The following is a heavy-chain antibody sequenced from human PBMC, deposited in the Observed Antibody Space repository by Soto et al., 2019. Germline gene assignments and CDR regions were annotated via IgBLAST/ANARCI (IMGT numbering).Heavy chain of an antibody. CDR2: MNPNSGNT. CDR3: ARVGRTITFGGVIVILRPGWFDP. J-gene: IGHJ5*02. Sequence: ASVKVSCKASGNTFTSYDSNWVRQATGQGLEWMGWMNPNSGNTGYAQKFQGRVTMTRNTSISTAYMELSSLRSEDTAVYYCARVGRTITFGGVIVILRPGWFDPWGQGTLVTVSS. V-gene: IGHV1-8*01. CDR1: GNTFTSYD. D-gene: IGHD3-16*02.